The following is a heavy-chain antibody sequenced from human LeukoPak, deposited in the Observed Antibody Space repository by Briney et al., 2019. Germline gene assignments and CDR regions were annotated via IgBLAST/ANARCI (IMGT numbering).Heavy chain of an antibody. D-gene: IGHD6-13*01. V-gene: IGHV1-69*05. CDR3: ARDQVAAAGFDY. CDR2: IIPIFGTA. Sequence: SVKVSCKASGGTFSSYAISWVRQAPGQGLEWMGGIIPIFGTANYAQKFQGRVTITTYESTSTAYMELSSLRSEDTAVYYCARDQVAAAGFDYWGQGTLVTVSS. J-gene: IGHJ4*02. CDR1: GGTFSSYA.